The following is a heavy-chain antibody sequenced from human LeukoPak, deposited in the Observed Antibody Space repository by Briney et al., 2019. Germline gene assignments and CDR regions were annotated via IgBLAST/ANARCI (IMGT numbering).Heavy chain of an antibody. V-gene: IGHV4-39*01. Sequence: SETLSLTCTVSGGSISSSSYYWGWIRQPPGKGLEWIGSIYYSGSTYYNPSLKSRVTISVDTSKNQFSLKLSSVTAADTAVYYCARRYYYDSSGYYQAPAYFDYWGQGTLVTVSS. CDR3: ARRYYYDSSGYYQAPAYFDY. CDR1: GGSISSSSYY. D-gene: IGHD3-22*01. CDR2: IYYSGST. J-gene: IGHJ4*02.